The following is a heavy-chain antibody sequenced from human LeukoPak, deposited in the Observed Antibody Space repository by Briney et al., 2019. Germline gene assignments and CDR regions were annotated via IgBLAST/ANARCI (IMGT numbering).Heavy chain of an antibody. CDR2: INPNSGGT. D-gene: IGHD7-27*01. J-gene: IGHJ5*02. CDR1: GYTFTGYY. CDR3: ARDALRNRHWGAWFDP. V-gene: IGHV1-2*02. Sequence: GASVKVSCKASGYTFTGYYMHWVRQATGQGLESMGWINPNSGGTNYAQKFQGRVTMTRDTSISTAYMELSRLRSDDTAVYYCARDALRNRHWGAWFDPWGQGTLVTVSS.